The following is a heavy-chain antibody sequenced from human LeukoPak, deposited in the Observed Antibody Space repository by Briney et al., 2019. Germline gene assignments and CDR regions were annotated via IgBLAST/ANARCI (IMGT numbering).Heavy chain of an antibody. D-gene: IGHD4-17*01. CDR3: AKDQIYGDYTPDAFDI. CDR2: ISNDGKYI. Sequence: GGSLRLSCAASGFTFSSYSMNWVRQAPGKGLEWVSSISNDGKYIYYADSVKGRFTISRDNSKNTLYLQMNSLRAEDTAVYYCAKDQIYGDYTPDAFDIWGQGTMVTVSS. J-gene: IGHJ3*02. CDR1: GFTFSSYS. V-gene: IGHV3-21*01.